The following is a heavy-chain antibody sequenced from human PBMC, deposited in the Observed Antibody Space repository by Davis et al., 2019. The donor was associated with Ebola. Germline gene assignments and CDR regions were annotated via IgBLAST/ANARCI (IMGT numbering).Heavy chain of an antibody. J-gene: IGHJ4*02. CDR1: GFTFSSYR. Sequence: GESLKISCAVSGFTFSSYRMHWVRQVPGTGLVWVSRINRDGSSTKYADSVKGRFTISRDNAKNTLYLQMNSLRAEDTAVYYCVCTLDYWGQGTLVTVSS. D-gene: IGHD2-2*01. CDR3: VCTLDY. V-gene: IGHV3-74*03. CDR2: INRDGSST.